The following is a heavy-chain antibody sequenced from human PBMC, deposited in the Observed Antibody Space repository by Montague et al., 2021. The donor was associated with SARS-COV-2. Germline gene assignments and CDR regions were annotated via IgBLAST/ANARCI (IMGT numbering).Heavy chain of an antibody. CDR1: GFTFSSYR. J-gene: IGHJ6*02. CDR2: ISSSSSYI. Sequence: SLRLSCAASGFTFSSYRMNWVRQAPGKGLEWVSSISSSSSYIYYADSVKGRFTISRDNAKNSLYLQMNSLRAEDTAVYYCASYQNYYYYYSMDVWGQGTTVTVSS. V-gene: IGHV3-21*01. CDR3: ASYQNYYYYYSMDV. D-gene: IGHD2-2*01.